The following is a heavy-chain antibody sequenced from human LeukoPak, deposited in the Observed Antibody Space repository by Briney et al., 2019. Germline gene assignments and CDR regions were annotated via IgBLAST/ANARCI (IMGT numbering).Heavy chain of an antibody. V-gene: IGHV4-38-2*02. CDR1: GYSISSGYY. J-gene: IGHJ4*02. CDR3: ARDRSPQWVWELIDY. D-gene: IGHD1-26*01. CDR2: IYHSGST. Sequence: SETLSLTCTVSGYSISSGYYWGWIRQPPGKGLEWIGSIYHSGSTYYNPSLKSRVTIPVDTSKNQFSLKLSSVTAADTAVYYCARDRSPQWVWELIDYWGQGTLVTVSS.